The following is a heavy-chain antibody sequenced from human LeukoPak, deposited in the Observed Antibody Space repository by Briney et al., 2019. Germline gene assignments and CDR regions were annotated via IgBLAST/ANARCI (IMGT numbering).Heavy chain of an antibody. V-gene: IGHV5-51*01. Sequence: GESLKISCQGSGYSFTNYWVGWVRQMPGKGLEWMGIIHPGDSDTRYSPSFQGQVTISADKSINTAYLQWSSLKASDTAMYYCARQGGYCSSTSCSGGMDVWGKGTTVTVSS. CDR3: ARQGGYCSSTSCSGGMDV. CDR2: IHPGDSDT. D-gene: IGHD2-2*01. CDR1: GYSFTNYW. J-gene: IGHJ6*04.